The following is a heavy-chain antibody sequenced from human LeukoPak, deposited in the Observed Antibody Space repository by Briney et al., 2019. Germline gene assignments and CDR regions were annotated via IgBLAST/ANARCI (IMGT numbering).Heavy chain of an antibody. Sequence: PSETLSLTCTVSGGSISSYYWSWIRQPPGKGLEWIGYTYYSGSTNYNPSLKSRVTISVDASKNQFSLKLSSVTAADTAVYYCARVYTPDHYYYFYMDVWGKGTTVTVSS. J-gene: IGHJ6*03. CDR3: ARVYTPDHYYYFYMDV. D-gene: IGHD2-2*02. V-gene: IGHV4-59*01. CDR1: GGSISSYY. CDR2: TYYSGST.